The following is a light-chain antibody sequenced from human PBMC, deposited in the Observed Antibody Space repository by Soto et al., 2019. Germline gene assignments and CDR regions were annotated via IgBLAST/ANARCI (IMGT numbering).Light chain of an antibody. J-gene: IGLJ2*01. CDR3: AAWDDSLNGVV. Sequence: QSALTQPPSASGTPGQRVTISCSGSSSNMGSNNVNWYQQLPGAAPKLLIYSKDQRPSGVPDRFSGSKSGTSASLAISGLQSEDEADYYCAAWDDSLNGVVFGGGTKLTVL. CDR1: SSNMGSNN. V-gene: IGLV1-44*01. CDR2: SKD.